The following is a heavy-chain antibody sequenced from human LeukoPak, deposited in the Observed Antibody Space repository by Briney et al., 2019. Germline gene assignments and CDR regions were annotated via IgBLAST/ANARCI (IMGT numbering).Heavy chain of an antibody. D-gene: IGHD3-9*01. J-gene: IGHJ4*02. CDR2: ISAYNGNT. Sequence: GASVKVSCKASGYTFTGYYMHWVRQAPGQGLEWMGWISAYNGNTNYAQKLQGRVTMTTDTSTSTAYMELRSLRSDDTAVYYCARTLFDWLLPRYDWGQGTLVTVSS. CDR1: GYTFTGYY. CDR3: ARTLFDWLLPRYD. V-gene: IGHV1-18*04.